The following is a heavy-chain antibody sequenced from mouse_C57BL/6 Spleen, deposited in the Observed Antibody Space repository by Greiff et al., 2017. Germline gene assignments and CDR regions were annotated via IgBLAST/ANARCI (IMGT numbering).Heavy chain of an antibody. D-gene: IGHD1-3*01. J-gene: IGHJ4*01. Sequence: VKLMESGPELVKPGASVKISCKASGYAFSSSWMNWVKQRPGKGLEWIGRIYPGDGDTNYNGKFKGKATLTADKSSSTAYMQLSSLTSEDSAVYFCAREGSKGAYYYAMDYWGQGTSVTVSS. V-gene: IGHV1-82*01. CDR2: IYPGDGDT. CDR3: AREGSKGAYYYAMDY. CDR1: GYAFSSSW.